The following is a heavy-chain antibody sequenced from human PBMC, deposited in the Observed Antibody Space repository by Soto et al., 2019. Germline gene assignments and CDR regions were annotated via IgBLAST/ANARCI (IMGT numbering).Heavy chain of an antibody. D-gene: IGHD2-15*01. V-gene: IGHV3-53*01. J-gene: IGHJ6*02. CDR2: IYSGGST. Sequence: SGGSLRLSCAASGFTVSSNYMSWVRQAPGKGLEWVSVIYSGGSTYYADSVKGRFTISRDNSKNTLYLQMNSLRAEDTAVYYCAREVVVAAYGRHYCYYGMDVWGQGTTVTVSS. CDR3: AREVVVAAYGRHYCYYGMDV. CDR1: GFTVSSNY.